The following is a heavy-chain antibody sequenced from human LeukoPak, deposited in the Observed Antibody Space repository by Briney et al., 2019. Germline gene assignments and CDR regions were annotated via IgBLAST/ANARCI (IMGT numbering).Heavy chain of an antibody. J-gene: IGHJ4*02. V-gene: IGHV1-2*02. Sequence: ASVTVSCKASGYTFTGYYMHWVGQAPGKGLEWMGWINPNSGGTNYAQTFQGRVTMTMDTSISTAYMEVSRLRSEDTAVYYCATSGFSGRLFDYWGQGTLVTVSS. D-gene: IGHD1-26*01. CDR3: ATSGFSGRLFDY. CDR1: GYTFTGYY. CDR2: INPNSGGT.